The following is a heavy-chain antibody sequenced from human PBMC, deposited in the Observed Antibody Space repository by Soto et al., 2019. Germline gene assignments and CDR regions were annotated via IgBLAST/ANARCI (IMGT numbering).Heavy chain of an antibody. J-gene: IGHJ4*02. CDR2: ISSGAFTI. CDR1: GFAFRDYE. Sequence: GGSLRLSCIWSGFAFRDYEMNWVRQAPGRGLEWVAYISSGAFTIYYADSVRGRFTVSRDNAKNSLYLQMNSLRDEDAAVYYCAKDRQWLDVYLESWGQGTQVTVS. V-gene: IGHV3-48*03. CDR3: AKDRQWLDVYLES. D-gene: IGHD6-19*01.